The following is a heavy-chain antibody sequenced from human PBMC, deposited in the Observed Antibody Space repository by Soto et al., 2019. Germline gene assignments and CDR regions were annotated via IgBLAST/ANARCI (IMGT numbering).Heavy chain of an antibody. D-gene: IGHD5-18*01. CDR2: ISYDGSNK. J-gene: IGHJ4*02. V-gene: IGHV3-30*18. CDR1: GFTFSSYS. CDR3: AKDHTAMAPAGGDY. Sequence: GGSLRLSCAASGFTFSSYSMHWVRQAPGKGLEWVAVISYDGSNKYYADSVKGRFTISRDNSKNTLYLQMNSLRAEDTAVYYCAKDHTAMAPAGGDYWGQGTLVTVSS.